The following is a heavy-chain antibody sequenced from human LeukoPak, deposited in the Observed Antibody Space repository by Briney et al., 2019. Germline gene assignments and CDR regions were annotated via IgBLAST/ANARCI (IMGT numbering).Heavy chain of an antibody. Sequence: GGSLRLSCAASGFTFSSSGMSWVRQAPGMGLEWVSAISGSGGSTYYADSVKGRFTISRDNSKNTLYLQMSGLRADDTAVYYYAKDGTPGDYWGQGTRVTVSS. J-gene: IGHJ4*02. V-gene: IGHV3-23*01. CDR3: AKDGTPGDY. D-gene: IGHD2-15*01. CDR2: ISGSGGST. CDR1: GFTFSSSG.